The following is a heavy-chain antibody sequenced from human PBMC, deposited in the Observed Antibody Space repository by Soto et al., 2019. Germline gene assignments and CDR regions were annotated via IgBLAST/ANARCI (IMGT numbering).Heavy chain of an antibody. CDR3: ARRWGSAADY. Sequence: QVQLQESAPGLVKPSETLSLTCTVSGGSISSYYWSWIRQPPGKGLEWIGYIYYSGSTNYNPSLKSRVTISVDTSKNQFSLKLSSVTAADTAVYYCARRWGSAADYWGQGTLVTVSS. J-gene: IGHJ4*02. CDR1: GGSISSYY. D-gene: IGHD2-15*01. V-gene: IGHV4-59*08. CDR2: IYYSGST.